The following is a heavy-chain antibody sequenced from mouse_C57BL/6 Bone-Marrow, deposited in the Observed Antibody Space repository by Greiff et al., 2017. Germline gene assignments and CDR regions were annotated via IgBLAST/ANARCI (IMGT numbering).Heavy chain of an antibody. Sequence: EVQGVESGGGLVKPGGSLKLSCAASGFTFSSYAMSWVRQTPEKRLEWVATISDGGSYTYYPDNVKGRSTISRDNAKNNLYLQMSHLKSEDTAMYYCARDDYDARVPFAYWGQGTLVTVSA. CDR2: ISDGGSYT. D-gene: IGHD2-4*01. J-gene: IGHJ3*01. V-gene: IGHV5-4*01. CDR1: GFTFSSYA. CDR3: ARDDYDARVPFAY.